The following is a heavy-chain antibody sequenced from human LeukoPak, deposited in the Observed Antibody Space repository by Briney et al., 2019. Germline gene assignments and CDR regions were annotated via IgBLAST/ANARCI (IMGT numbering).Heavy chain of an antibody. CDR3: AKDQYMVFFRGADY. CDR2: IRGDGATK. V-gene: IGHV3-23*01. D-gene: IGHD3-10*01. Sequence: GGPMSLSCAASGFTSSTSAMTGVRQAASKRVGWVSAIRGDGATKFYADSVEGQFTGSKDNSKITLYLQMNSLRAEDTAVDYCAKDQYMVFFRGADYWGEGALVTVSS. J-gene: IGHJ4*02. CDR1: GFTSSTSA.